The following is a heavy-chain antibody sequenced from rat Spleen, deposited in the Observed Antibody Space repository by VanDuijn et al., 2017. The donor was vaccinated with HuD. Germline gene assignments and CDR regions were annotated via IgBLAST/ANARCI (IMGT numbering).Heavy chain of an antibody. D-gene: IGHD1-2*01. J-gene: IGHJ2*01. CDR1: GFTFSYYD. Sequence: EVQLVESGGGLVQPGRSLKISCTASGFTFSYYDMAWVRQTPTKGLEWIATINNNGGNTYYRDSVKDRFTISRDNANNIQYLQMDSLRSEDTATYYCASSYSSYIFDYWGHGVMVTVSS. CDR3: ASSYSSYIFDY. CDR2: INNNGGNT. V-gene: IGHV5S13*01.